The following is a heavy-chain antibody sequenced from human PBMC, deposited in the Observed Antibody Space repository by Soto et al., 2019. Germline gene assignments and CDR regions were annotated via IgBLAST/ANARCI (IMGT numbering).Heavy chain of an antibody. V-gene: IGHV3-30-3*01. J-gene: IGHJ4*02. CDR2: ISYDGSEK. CDR3: XKESRXXXXXXPLDH. CDR1: GFTFSRYP. Sequence: GGSLRLSCEASGFTFSRYPVHWVRQAPGKGLEWVAVISYDGSEKXPXXSVKGRISISRDNSKNTLFMQMNSLRVEXXXXXXXXKESRXXXXXXPLDHWXXGTLVXXSX.